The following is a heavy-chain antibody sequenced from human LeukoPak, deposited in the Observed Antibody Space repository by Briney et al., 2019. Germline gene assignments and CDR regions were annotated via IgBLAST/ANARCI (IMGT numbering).Heavy chain of an antibody. CDR2: ISSSSSTI. V-gene: IGHV3-48*01. Sequence: GGSLRLSCAASGFPFSSYSMNWVRRAPGKGLEWVSYISSSSSTIYYADSVKGRFTISRDNAKNTLYLQMSSLRAEDTALYYCAKSIGDGFSAFDIWGQGTMVTVSS. J-gene: IGHJ3*02. CDR3: AKSIGDGFSAFDI. CDR1: GFPFSSYS. D-gene: IGHD6-6*01.